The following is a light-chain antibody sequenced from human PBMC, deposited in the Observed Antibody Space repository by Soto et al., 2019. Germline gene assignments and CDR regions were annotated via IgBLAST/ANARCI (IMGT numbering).Light chain of an antibody. J-gene: IGKJ1*01. CDR2: GAS. Sequence: EIVLTQSPGTLSLSPGERATLSCRASQSVSNNYLAWYQQKPGKAPRLLIYGASNTATGIPDRLSGSGSGTVFTLTISRLEPEYSAVYYCQQYGSSGTFGQGTKVDI. V-gene: IGKV3-20*01. CDR1: QSVSNNY. CDR3: QQYGSSGT.